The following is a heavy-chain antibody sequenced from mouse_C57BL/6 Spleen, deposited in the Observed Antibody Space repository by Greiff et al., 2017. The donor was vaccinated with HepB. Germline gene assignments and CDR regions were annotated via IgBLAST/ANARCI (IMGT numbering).Heavy chain of an antibody. CDR2: IYPGDGDT. D-gene: IGHD1-1*01. Sequence: VQLQQSGPELVKPGASVKISCKASGYAFSSSWMNWVKQRPGKGLEWIGRIYPGDGDTNYNGKFKGKATLTADKSSSPAYMQRSSLTSEDSAVYFCARSPYYGSSYRYFDVWGTGTTVTVSS. CDR1: GYAFSSSW. V-gene: IGHV1-82*01. CDR3: ARSPYYGSSYRYFDV. J-gene: IGHJ1*03.